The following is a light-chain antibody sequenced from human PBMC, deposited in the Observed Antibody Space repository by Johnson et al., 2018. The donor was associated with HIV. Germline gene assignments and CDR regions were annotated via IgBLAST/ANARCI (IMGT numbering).Light chain of an antibody. V-gene: IGLV1-51*01. J-gene: IGLJ1*01. CDR2: DNN. CDR3: GTWASSLTVYV. CDR1: SSNVGNNY. Sequence: QPVLTQPPSVSAAPGQKVTISCSGSSSNVGNNYVSWFQQLPGTAPKLLIYDNNERPSGIPDRFSGSKSGTSATLGITGLQTGDEADYYCGTWASSLTVYVFGTGTKVTVL.